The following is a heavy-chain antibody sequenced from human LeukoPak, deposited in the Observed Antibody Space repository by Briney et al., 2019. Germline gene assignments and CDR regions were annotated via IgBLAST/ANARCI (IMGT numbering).Heavy chain of an antibody. V-gene: IGHV3-21*01. CDR2: ISSSSYI. D-gene: IGHD3-22*01. Sequence: GGSLRLSCAASGFTFSSYSMNWVRQAPGKGLEWVSSISSSSYIYYADSVKGRFTISRDNAKNSLYLQMNSLRAEDTAVYYCARPYYYDSSGYSPPGYWGQGTLVTVSS. J-gene: IGHJ4*02. CDR1: GFTFSSYS. CDR3: ARPYYYDSSGYSPPGY.